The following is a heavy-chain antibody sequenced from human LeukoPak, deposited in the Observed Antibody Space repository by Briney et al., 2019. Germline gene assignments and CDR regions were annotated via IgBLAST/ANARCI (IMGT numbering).Heavy chain of an antibody. J-gene: IGHJ4*02. CDR1: GGSVSSGNNY. CDR2: IYYSGST. V-gene: IGHV4-30-4*01. CDR3: ARECYGSGYYFDY. D-gene: IGHD3-10*01. Sequence: SETLSLTCTVSGGSVSSGNNYWSWIRQPPGKGLEWIGYIYYSGSTYYNPSLKSRVTISVDTSKNQFSLKLSSVTAADTAVYYCARECYGSGYYFDYWGQGTLVTVSS.